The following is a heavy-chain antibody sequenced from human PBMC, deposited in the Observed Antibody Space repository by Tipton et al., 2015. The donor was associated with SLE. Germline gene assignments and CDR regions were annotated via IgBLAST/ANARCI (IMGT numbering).Heavy chain of an antibody. V-gene: IGHV1-2*02. Sequence: QSGAEVKKPGASVKVSCKTSGYVFIGYYIHWVRQAPGQGLEWMGWINPNAGDTNYAPKFRGRVTMTRDTSINTAFMELRTLNFDDTAVYYCATGVAEHHSSSRIYGMDIWGQGTSVIVSS. CDR3: ATGVAEHHSSSRIYGMDI. CDR1: GYVFIGYY. CDR2: INPNAGDT. D-gene: IGHD3-3*01. J-gene: IGHJ6*02.